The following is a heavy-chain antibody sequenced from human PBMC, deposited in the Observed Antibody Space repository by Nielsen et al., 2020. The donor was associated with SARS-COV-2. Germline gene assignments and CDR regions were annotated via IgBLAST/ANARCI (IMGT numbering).Heavy chain of an antibody. CDR3: ARDRPGPGDNSYYGMDV. CDR2: TYSDSSRT. D-gene: IGHD3-16*01. J-gene: IGHJ6*02. Sequence: GGSLRLSCAASGFTVNRNYMSWVRQAPGKGLEWVSLTYSDSSRTDYADSVKGRFTISRDNSKNTLYLQMNSLRAEDTAVYYCARDRPGPGDNSYYGMDVWGQGTTVAVSS. CDR1: GFTVNRNY. V-gene: IGHV3-53*01.